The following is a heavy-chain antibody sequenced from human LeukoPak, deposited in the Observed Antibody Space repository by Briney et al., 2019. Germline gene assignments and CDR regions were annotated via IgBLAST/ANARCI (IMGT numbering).Heavy chain of an antibody. CDR1: GFTFSSYG. CDR3: AKDLSYYDILTGYLGPFDY. J-gene: IGHJ4*02. V-gene: IGHV3-33*06. D-gene: IGHD3-9*01. CDR2: IWYGGSDK. Sequence: GGSLRLSCAASGFTFSSYGMHWVRQAPGKGLEWVAVIWYGGSDKYYADSVKGRFTISRDNSKNTLYLQMNSLRAEDTAVYYCAKDLSYYDILTGYLGPFDYWGQGTLVTVSS.